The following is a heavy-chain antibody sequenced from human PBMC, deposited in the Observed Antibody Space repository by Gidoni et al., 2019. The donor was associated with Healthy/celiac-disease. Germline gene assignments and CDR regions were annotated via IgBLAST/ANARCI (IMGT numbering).Heavy chain of an antibody. CDR1: GFTFSGSA. V-gene: IGHV3-73*02. CDR2: IRSKAKSYAT. Sequence: EVQLVESGGGLVQPGGSLKLSCAASGFTFSGSAMHWVPPASGKGLEWVGRIRSKAKSYATAYAASVKGRFTISRDDSKNTAYLQMNSLKTEDTAVYYCAALWNIAVAGTSLVDYWGQGTLVTVSS. J-gene: IGHJ4*02. D-gene: IGHD6-19*01. CDR3: AALWNIAVAGTSLVDY.